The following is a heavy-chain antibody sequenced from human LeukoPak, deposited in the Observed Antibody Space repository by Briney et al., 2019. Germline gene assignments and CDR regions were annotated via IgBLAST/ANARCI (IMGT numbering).Heavy chain of an antibody. CDR2: IYYSGST. V-gene: IGHV4-59*01. Sequence: SETLSLTCTVSGGSISSYYWSWIRQPPGKGLEWIGYIYYSGSTNYNPSLKSRVTISVDTSKNQFSLKLSSVTAADTAVYYCARVGVAARSFDPWGQGTLVTVSS. J-gene: IGHJ5*02. CDR3: ARVGVAARSFDP. CDR1: GGSISSYY. D-gene: IGHD6-6*01.